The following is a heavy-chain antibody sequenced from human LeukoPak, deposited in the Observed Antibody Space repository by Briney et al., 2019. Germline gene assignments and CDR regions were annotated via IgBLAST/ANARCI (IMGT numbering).Heavy chain of an antibody. CDR1: GDSISNYY. J-gene: IGHJ4*02. Sequence: SETLSLTCTVSGDSISNYYRSWIRQAPGRGLEWIGYIYYSGGTNYNPSLKSRVSISVDKSKNQFSLKLSSVTAADTAVYYCARVSGSGQHFDYWGQGTLVTVSS. V-gene: IGHV4-59*12. CDR3: ARVSGSGQHFDY. D-gene: IGHD3-10*01. CDR2: IYYSGGT.